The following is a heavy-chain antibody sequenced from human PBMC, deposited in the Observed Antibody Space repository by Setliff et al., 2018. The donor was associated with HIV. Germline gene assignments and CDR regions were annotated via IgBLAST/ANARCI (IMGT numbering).Heavy chain of an antibody. J-gene: IGHJ6*02. CDR1: AGSTNNGTYF. Sequence: SETLSLTCPVSAGSTNNGTYFWTWIRQPAGKAPEWVGRMYTSGSATYNPSLKSRVTISLDTSTNQFSLNLNSVTAADTAVYYGARDAKLAYCSGGSCPRAYYSGLDVWGQGTTVTVSS. CDR2: MYTSGSA. D-gene: IGHD2-15*01. CDR3: ARDAKLAYCSGGSCPRAYYSGLDV. V-gene: IGHV4-61*02.